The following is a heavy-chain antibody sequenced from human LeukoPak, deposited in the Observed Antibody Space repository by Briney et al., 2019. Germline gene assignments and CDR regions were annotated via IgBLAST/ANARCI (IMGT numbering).Heavy chain of an antibody. Sequence: GGSLRLSCAASGFTFSSYAMSWVRQAPGKGLEWVSAISGSGGSTYYADSVMGRFTISRDNSKSTLYLQMNSLRAEDTAVYYCAKVEYQLLYGLGYWGQGTLVTVSS. J-gene: IGHJ4*02. CDR3: AKVEYQLLYGLGY. D-gene: IGHD2-2*02. CDR2: ISGSGGST. V-gene: IGHV3-23*01. CDR1: GFTFSSYA.